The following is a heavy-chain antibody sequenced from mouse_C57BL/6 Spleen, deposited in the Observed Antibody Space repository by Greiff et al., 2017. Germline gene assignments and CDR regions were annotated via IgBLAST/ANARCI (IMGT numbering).Heavy chain of an antibody. CDR2: IYPGSGST. Sequence: QVQLQQSGAELVKPGASVKMSCKASGYTFTSYWITWVKQRPGQGLEWIGDIYPGSGSTNYNEKFKSKATLTVDTSSSTAYMQLSSLTSEDSAVYYCARDDYDAGDYAMDYGGQGTSVTVSS. D-gene: IGHD2-4*01. CDR3: ARDDYDAGDYAMDY. V-gene: IGHV1-55*01. J-gene: IGHJ4*01. CDR1: GYTFTSYW.